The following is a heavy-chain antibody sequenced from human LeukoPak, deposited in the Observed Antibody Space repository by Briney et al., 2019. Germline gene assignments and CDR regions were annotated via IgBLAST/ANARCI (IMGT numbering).Heavy chain of an antibody. D-gene: IGHD2-2*01. CDR2: ISGSGGST. CDR1: GFTFSSYA. CDR3: ASHAQIVVVPAAIGDWFDP. Sequence: GGSLRLSCTASGFTFSSYAMSWVRQAPGKGLEWVSAISGSGGSTYYADSVKGRFTISRDNSKNTLYLQMNSLRAEDTAVYYCASHAQIVVVPAAIGDWFDPWGQGTLVTVSS. V-gene: IGHV3-23*01. J-gene: IGHJ5*02.